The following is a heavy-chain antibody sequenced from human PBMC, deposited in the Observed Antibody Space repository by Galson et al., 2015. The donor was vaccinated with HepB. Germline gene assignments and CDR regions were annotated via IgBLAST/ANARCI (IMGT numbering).Heavy chain of an antibody. D-gene: IGHD4-17*01. CDR2: ISNSGGDT. Sequence: SLRLSCAASGFIFSNYAMGWVRQAPGKGLEWVSAISNSGGDTYYADSVQGRFTISRDNANNTVSLQMNSLRAEDTAIYFCSKWARERGDYDTPLDVWGQGITSPSL. V-gene: IGHV3-23*01. CDR1: GFIFSNYA. J-gene: IGHJ3*01. CDR3: SKWARERGDYDTPLDV.